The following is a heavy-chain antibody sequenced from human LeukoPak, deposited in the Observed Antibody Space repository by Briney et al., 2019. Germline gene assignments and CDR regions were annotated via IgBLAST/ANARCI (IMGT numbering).Heavy chain of an antibody. CDR1: GFTFSSYA. D-gene: IGHD2-2*01. V-gene: IGHV3-30-3*01. Sequence: GGSLRLSCAASGFTFSSYAMSWVRQAPGKGLEWVAVIPYDGSNKYYADSVKGRFTISRDNSKNTLYLQMNSLRAEDTAVYYCAREAVGCSSTSCSWSYFDYWGQGTLVTVSS. J-gene: IGHJ4*02. CDR3: AREAVGCSSTSCSWSYFDY. CDR2: IPYDGSNK.